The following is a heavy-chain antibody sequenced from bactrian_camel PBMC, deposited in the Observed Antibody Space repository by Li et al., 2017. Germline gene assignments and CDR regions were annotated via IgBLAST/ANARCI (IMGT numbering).Heavy chain of an antibody. D-gene: IGHD7*01. V-gene: IGHV3S53*01. J-gene: IGHJ6*01. CDR1: GSIQRTNC. Sequence: VQMVESGGDLVQPGGSLRLSCAASGSIQRTNCMAWFRQAPGKERDWVATDNGVGMTYYGDSVKGRFAISRDNAKNTVYLQMSSLKPEDTAMYYCAAERHCVGTYFFQHGADFGDWGQGTQVTVS. CDR3: AAERHCVGTYFFQHGADFGD. CDR2: DNGVGMT.